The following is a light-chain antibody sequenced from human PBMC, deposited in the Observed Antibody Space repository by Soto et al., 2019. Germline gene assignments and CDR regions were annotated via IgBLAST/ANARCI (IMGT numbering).Light chain of an antibody. J-gene: IGKJ4*01. CDR1: QGISNY. CDR3: QRYNSAPQLT. Sequence: DIQMTQSPSSLSASVGDRVTITCRAKQGISNYLAWYQQKPGKVPKLLIYGASTLQSGVPSRFSGSGSGTDFTLTISSLQPEDVATYYCQRYNSAPQLTFGGGTKVEIK. CDR2: GAS. V-gene: IGKV1-27*01.